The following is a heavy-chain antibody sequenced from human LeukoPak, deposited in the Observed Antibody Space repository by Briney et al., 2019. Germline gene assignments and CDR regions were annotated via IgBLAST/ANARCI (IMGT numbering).Heavy chain of an antibody. Sequence: SETLSLTCTVSGGSISSNNYYWSWIRQPPGKGLEWIGYIYYSGSTNYNPSLKSRVTISVDTSKNQFSLKLSSVTAADTAVYYCARAGGGGYSYGYLADYWGQGTLVTVSS. CDR1: GGSISSNNYY. CDR2: IYYSGST. J-gene: IGHJ4*02. V-gene: IGHV4-61*01. CDR3: ARAGGGGYSYGYLADY. D-gene: IGHD5-18*01.